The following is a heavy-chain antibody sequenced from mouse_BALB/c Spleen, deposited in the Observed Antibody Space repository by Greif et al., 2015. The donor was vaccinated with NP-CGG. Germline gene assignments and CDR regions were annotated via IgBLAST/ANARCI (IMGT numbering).Heavy chain of an antibody. D-gene: IGHD2-4*01. V-gene: IGHV1-80*01. CDR3: AREGVPYDSYYAMDY. CDR2: IYPGDGDT. CDR1: GYAFSSYW. J-gene: IGHJ4*01. Sequence: VMLVESGAELVRPGSSVKISCKASGYAFSSYWMNWVKQRPGQGLEWIGQIYPGDGDTNYNGKFKGKATLTADKSSSTAYMQLSSLTSEDSAVYFCAREGVPYDSYYAMDYWGQETSVTVSS.